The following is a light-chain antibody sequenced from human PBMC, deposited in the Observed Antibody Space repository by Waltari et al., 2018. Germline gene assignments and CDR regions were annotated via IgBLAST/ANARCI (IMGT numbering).Light chain of an antibody. CDR1: QFVHKS. Sequence: DIQLSQSPSSLSASLGDRVPVTCRASQFVHKSLQWYPHEPGTTPKHTIYAASALQSGGPTRCSGRGAGTDFTRTISNLQPEDFATYYCKQTYSTGTFGQGTKVE. J-gene: IGKJ1*01. V-gene: IGKV1-39*01. CDR2: AAS. CDR3: KQTYSTGT.